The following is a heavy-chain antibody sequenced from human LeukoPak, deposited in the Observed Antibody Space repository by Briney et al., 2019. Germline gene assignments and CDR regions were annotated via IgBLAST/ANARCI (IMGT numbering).Heavy chain of an antibody. CDR3: ARDSAPTVRFAFDI. CDR1: GFIFSDYY. D-gene: IGHD4-11*01. J-gene: IGHJ3*02. Sequence: GGSLRLSCADSGFIFSDYYMTWIRQAPWKGLEWIAYISNSGNTIYYTDSVRGRFTISRENAKNSLYLQMNSLRAEDTAVYYCARDSAPTVRFAFDIWGQGTMVTVSS. CDR2: ISNSGNTI. V-gene: IGHV3-11*01.